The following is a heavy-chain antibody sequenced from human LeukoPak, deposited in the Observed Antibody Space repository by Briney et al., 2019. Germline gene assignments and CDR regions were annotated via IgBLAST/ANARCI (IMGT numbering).Heavy chain of an antibody. Sequence: SETLSLTCAVSGGSISSNNWWGWVRQPSGKGLEWIGEIYHSGSPNYNPSLKSRVTISVDKSRNHFSLNLSSVTAADTAVYYCARVNINNWHSCDYWGQGTLVTVSS. J-gene: IGHJ4*01. D-gene: IGHD1-1*01. V-gene: IGHV4-4*02. CDR3: ARVNINNWHSCDY. CDR1: GGSISSNNW. CDR2: IYHSGSP.